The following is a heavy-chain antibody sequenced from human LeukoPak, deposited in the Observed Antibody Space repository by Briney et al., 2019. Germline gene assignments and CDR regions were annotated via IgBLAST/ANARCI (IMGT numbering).Heavy chain of an antibody. CDR1: GDSVSSNSAA. Sequence: SQTLSLTCAISGDSVSSNSAAWNWIRQSPSRGLEWLGRTYYRSKWYNDYAVSVKSRITINPDTSKNQFSLQLNSVTPEDTAVYYCARDNDAENSGSWYYFDYWGQGTLVTVSS. V-gene: IGHV6-1*01. D-gene: IGHD6-13*01. J-gene: IGHJ4*02. CDR2: TYYRSKWYN. CDR3: ARDNDAENSGSWYYFDY.